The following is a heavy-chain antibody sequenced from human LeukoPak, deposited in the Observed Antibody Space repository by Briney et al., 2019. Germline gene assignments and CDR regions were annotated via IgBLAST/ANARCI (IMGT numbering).Heavy chain of an antibody. CDR3: ARLPYGSGAWLQREGRDV. Sequence: GGSLRLSCAASGFTFSSYSMNWVRQAPGKGLEWVSSISSSSYIYYADSVKGRFTISRDNFKNTLYLQMNSQRAEDTAVYYCARLPYGSGAWLQREGRDVWGKRTTVTISS. D-gene: IGHD3-10*01. V-gene: IGHV3-21*01. CDR2: ISSSSYI. J-gene: IGHJ6*04. CDR1: GFTFSSYS.